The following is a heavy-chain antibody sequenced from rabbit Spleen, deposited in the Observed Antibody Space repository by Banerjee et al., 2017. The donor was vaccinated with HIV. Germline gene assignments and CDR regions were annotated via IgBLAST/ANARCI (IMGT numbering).Heavy chain of an antibody. CDR2: IDPVFGST. V-gene: IGHV1S7*01. J-gene: IGHJ4*01. CDR3: AKTSGATSGDYYFNL. D-gene: IGHD1-1*01. CDR1: GFTLSSYY. Sequence: QSLEESGGGLVQPGGSLKLSCKASGFTLSSYYMNWVRQAPGKGLEWIGYIDPVFGSTYYANWVNGRFTISSHNAQNTLYLQLNSLTAADTATYFCAKTSGATSGDYYFNLWGQGTLVTVS.